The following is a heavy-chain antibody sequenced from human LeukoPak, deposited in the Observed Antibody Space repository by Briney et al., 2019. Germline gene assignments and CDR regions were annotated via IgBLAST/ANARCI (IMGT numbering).Heavy chain of an antibody. Sequence: GGSLRLSCAASGFTFDDYGMSWVRQAPGKGLEWVSAISGSGGSTYYADSVKGRFTISRDNSKNTLYLQMNSLRAEDTAVYYCAKEDGYCSGGSCYSYAFDYWGQGTLVTISS. V-gene: IGHV3-23*01. CDR1: GFTFDDYG. CDR2: ISGSGGST. D-gene: IGHD2-15*01. CDR3: AKEDGYCSGGSCYSYAFDY. J-gene: IGHJ4*02.